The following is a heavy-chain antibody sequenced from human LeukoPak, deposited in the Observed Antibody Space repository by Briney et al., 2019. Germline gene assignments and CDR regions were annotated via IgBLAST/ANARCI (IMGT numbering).Heavy chain of an antibody. D-gene: IGHD3-22*01. J-gene: IGHJ5*02. CDR2: ITAYNGNT. V-gene: IGHV1-18*01. Sequence: ASVKVSCKASGYTFTTYGISWVQQAPGQGLEWMGWITAYNGNTNYAQKLQGRVTMTTDTSTSAAYMELRSLRSDGTAVYYCARVDYYDSSGYYYGNWFDPWGQGTLVTVSS. CDR3: ARVDYYDSSGYYYGNWFDP. CDR1: GYTFTTYG.